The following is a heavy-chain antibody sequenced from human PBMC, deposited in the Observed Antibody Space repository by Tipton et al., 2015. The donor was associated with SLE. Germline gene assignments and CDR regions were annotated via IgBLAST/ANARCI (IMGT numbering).Heavy chain of an antibody. J-gene: IGHJ4*02. CDR1: GFSFRSYA. Sequence: SLRLSCAASGFSFRSYAMSWVRQIPGKGLEWVSGISWNSGGIGYAASVKGRFTISRDNAKNSLYLQMNSLRPEDTAFYYCVKIAGSGTDARDYWGQGTLVTVSS. CDR2: ISWNSGGI. D-gene: IGHD3/OR15-3a*01. V-gene: IGHV3-9*01. CDR3: VKIAGSGTDARDY.